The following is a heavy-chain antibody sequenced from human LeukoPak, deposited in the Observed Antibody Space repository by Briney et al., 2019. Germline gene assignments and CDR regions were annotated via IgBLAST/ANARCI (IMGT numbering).Heavy chain of an antibody. J-gene: IGHJ5*02. Sequence: PGGSLRLSCAASGFTFSSYGMHWVRQAPGKGLEWVAVISYDGSNKYYADSVKGRFTISRDNSKNTLYLQMNSLRAEDTAVYYCAKDCSSTSSQGGPTKITGTTRGVNWFDPWGQGTLVTVSS. CDR1: GFTFSSYG. CDR3: AKDCSSTSSQGGPTKITGTTRGVNWFDP. CDR2: ISYDGSNK. V-gene: IGHV3-30*18. D-gene: IGHD2-2*01.